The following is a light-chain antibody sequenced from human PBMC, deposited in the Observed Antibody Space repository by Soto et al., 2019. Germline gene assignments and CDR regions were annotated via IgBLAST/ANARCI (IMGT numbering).Light chain of an antibody. J-gene: IGKJ5*01. Sequence: DIQMTQSPSTLAASIGDRVTITCRASQGIAGWLAWYQQKPGKAPKRXXYFASSMESGVPSRSSGSGSGTDFTLTISRLQPEDFATYYCQQANSFLRITFGQGTRLDIK. V-gene: IGKV1-12*01. CDR3: QQANSFLRIT. CDR2: FAS. CDR1: QGIAGW.